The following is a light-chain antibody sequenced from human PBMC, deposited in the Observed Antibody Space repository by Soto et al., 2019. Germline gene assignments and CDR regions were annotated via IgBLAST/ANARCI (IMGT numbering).Light chain of an antibody. Sequence: EIVLTQSPGTLSMSPGEIATLSCRASQILSSSSLAWYQQKPGQAPRLLISGASSRAADIPDRFSGSGSGTDFTLTINRLEPEDFAVYYCQQYDSSPRTFGQGTKVEIK. CDR1: QILSSSS. CDR3: QQYDSSPRT. J-gene: IGKJ1*01. CDR2: GAS. V-gene: IGKV3-20*01.